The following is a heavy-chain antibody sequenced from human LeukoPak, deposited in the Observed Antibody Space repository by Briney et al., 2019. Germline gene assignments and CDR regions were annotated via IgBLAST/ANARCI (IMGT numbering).Heavy chain of an antibody. J-gene: IGHJ5*02. CDR3: AKAKEYYGSGYYGS. D-gene: IGHD3-22*01. CDR2: ISYDGSNK. V-gene: IGHV3-30*18. CDR1: GFTFSSYG. Sequence: GGSLRLSCAASGFTFSSYGIHWVRQAPGKGLEWVAVISYDGSNKYYAGSVKGRFTISRDNSNNTLYLQMNSLTAEDTAVYYCAKAKEYYGSGYYGSWGQGALVTVSS.